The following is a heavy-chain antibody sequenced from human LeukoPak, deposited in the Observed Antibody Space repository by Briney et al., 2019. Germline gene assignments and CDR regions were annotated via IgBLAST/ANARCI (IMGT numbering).Heavy chain of an antibody. J-gene: IGHJ3*02. V-gene: IGHV3-30*18. Sequence: GGSLRLSCAASGFTFSSYGMHWGRQAAGKGLEWVAVISYDGSNKYYADSVKGRFTISRDNSKNTLYLQMNSLRAEDTAVYYCAKEKEMATIIGDAFDIWGQGTMVTVSS. D-gene: IGHD5-24*01. CDR2: ISYDGSNK. CDR1: GFTFSSYG. CDR3: AKEKEMATIIGDAFDI.